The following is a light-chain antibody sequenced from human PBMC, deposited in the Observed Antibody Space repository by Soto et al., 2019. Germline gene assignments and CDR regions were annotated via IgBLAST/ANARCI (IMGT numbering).Light chain of an antibody. J-gene: IGLJ1*01. CDR1: SSDVGGYNY. V-gene: IGLV2-11*01. CDR3: CSYAGSYTHYV. CDR2: DVS. Sequence: QSALTQPRSVSGSPGQSGTISCTGTSSDVGGYNYVSWYQQHPGKAPKLMIYDVSNRPSGVPDRFSGSKSGNTASLTISGLQAEDEADYYCCSYAGSYTHYVFGTGTKVTVL.